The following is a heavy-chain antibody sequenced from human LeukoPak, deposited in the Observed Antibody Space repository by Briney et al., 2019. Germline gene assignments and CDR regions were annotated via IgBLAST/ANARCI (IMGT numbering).Heavy chain of an antibody. CDR1: GGSFSGYY. CDR3: ARESKSYDGSGFYHGS. D-gene: IGHD3-22*01. V-gene: IGHV4-34*01. Sequence: PSETLSLTCAVYGGSFSGYYWSWIRQPPGKGLEWIGEINHSGSTNYNPSLKSRVTISVDTSKNQFSLKVWSVTAADTAVYYCARESKSYDGSGFYHGSWGQGTLVTVSS. J-gene: IGHJ5*02. CDR2: INHSGST.